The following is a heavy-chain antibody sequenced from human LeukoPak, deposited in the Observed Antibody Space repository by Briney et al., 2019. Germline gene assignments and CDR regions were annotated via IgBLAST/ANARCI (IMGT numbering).Heavy chain of an antibody. CDR2: IRYDGSNK. Sequence: GGSLRLSCAASGFTFSSYGMHWVRQAPGKGLEWVAFIRYDGSNKYYADSVKGRFTISRDNSKNTLYLQMNGLRAEDTAVYYCARGERLTDNWFDPWGQGTLVTVSS. V-gene: IGHV3-30*02. D-gene: IGHD7-27*01. CDR1: GFTFSSYG. J-gene: IGHJ5*02. CDR3: ARGERLTDNWFDP.